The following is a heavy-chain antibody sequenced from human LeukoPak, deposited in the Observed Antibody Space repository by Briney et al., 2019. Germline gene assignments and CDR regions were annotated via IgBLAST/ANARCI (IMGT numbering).Heavy chain of an antibody. Sequence: SETLSLTCTVSGGSISSYYWSWIRQPPGKGLEWIGYIYTSGSTNYNPSPKSRVTISVDTSKNQFSLKLSSVTAADTAVYYCARHDPITGTLFDYWGQGTLVTVSS. CDR2: IYTSGST. J-gene: IGHJ4*02. CDR1: GGSISSYY. D-gene: IGHD1-7*01. CDR3: ARHDPITGTLFDY. V-gene: IGHV4-4*09.